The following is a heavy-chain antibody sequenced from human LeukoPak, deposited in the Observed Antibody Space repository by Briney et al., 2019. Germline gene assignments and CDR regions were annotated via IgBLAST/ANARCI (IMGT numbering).Heavy chain of an antibody. CDR3: ARAAGYYDSSGYYSELDYYYYYMDV. CDR1: GYTFTSYG. D-gene: IGHD3-22*01. CDR2: ISAYNGNT. J-gene: IGHJ6*03. Sequence: GASVKVSCKASGYTFTSYGISWVRQAPGQGLEWMGWISAYNGNTNYAQKLQGRVTMTTDTSTSTAYMELRSLRSDDTAVYYCARAAGYYDSSGYYSELDYYYYYMDVWGKGTTVTVSS. V-gene: IGHV1-18*01.